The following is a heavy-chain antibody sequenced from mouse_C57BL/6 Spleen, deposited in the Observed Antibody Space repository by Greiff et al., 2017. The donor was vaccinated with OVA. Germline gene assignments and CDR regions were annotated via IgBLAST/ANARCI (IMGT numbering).Heavy chain of an antibody. CDR3: ARPSTVVVPYAMDY. CDR1: GFTFSDYG. J-gene: IGHJ4*01. D-gene: IGHD1-1*01. Sequence: EVQRVESGGGLVKPGGSLKLSCAASGFTFSDYGMHWVRQAPEKGLEWVAYISSGSSTIYYADTVKGRFTISRDNAKNTLFLQMTSLRSEYTAMYYCARPSTVVVPYAMDYWGQGTSVTVSS. CDR2: ISSGSSTI. V-gene: IGHV5-17*01.